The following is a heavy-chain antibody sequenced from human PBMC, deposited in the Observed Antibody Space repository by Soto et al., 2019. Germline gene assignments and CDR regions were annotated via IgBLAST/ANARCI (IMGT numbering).Heavy chain of an antibody. CDR3: TRARFSSAYFHRLDV. CDR2: IIPIFGTA. V-gene: IGHV1-69*05. J-gene: IGHJ6*02. D-gene: IGHD6-6*01. Sequence: QVQLVQSGAEVKKPGSSVKVSCKASGGTFSIYAISWVRQAPGQGLEWMGGIIPIFGTANYAQKFQGRVTXTXAXSXXTAYVELSSLSSEDTAVYYCTRARFSSAYFHRLDVWGQGATVTVSS. CDR1: GGTFSIYA.